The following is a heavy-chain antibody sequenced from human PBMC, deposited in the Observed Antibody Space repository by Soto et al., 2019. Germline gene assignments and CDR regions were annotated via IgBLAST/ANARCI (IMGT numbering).Heavy chain of an antibody. D-gene: IGHD6-19*01. Sequence: PSETLSLTCAVYGGSFSGYYWSWIRQPPGKGLEWIGEINHSGSTNYNPSLKSRVTISVDTSKNQFSLKLSSVTAADTAVYYCAPAGIAVAGTGPLVKYWGQGTLVTVSS. CDR2: INHSGST. CDR1: GGSFSGYY. V-gene: IGHV4-34*01. J-gene: IGHJ4*02. CDR3: APAGIAVAGTGPLVKY.